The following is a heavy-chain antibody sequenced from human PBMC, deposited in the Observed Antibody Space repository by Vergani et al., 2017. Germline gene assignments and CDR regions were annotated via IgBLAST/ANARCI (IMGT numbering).Heavy chain of an antibody. D-gene: IGHD3/OR15-3a*01. J-gene: IGHJ4*02. Sequence: QVQLQESGPGLVKPSETLSLTCTVSGGSISSYYWSWIRQPPGKGLEWIGYIYYSGSTNYNPSLKSRVTISVDTSKNQFSLKLSSVTAADTAVYYCARTRRKDSEIDDWGQGTLVTVSS. CDR3: ARTRRKDSEIDD. CDR1: GGSISSYY. V-gene: IGHV4-59*01. CDR2: IYYSGST.